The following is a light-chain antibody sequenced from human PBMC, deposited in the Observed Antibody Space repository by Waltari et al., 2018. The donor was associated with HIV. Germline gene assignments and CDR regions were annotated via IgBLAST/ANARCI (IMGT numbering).Light chain of an antibody. Sequence: QSALTQPASVSGSPGQSITISCTGTSSDVGGYNYVSWYQQYPDKAPKLMFYEVSYRPSGVLNRFSGSKSGNTASLTISGLQAEDEAEYYCSSFRSGSTLVVFGGGTKLTVL. CDR3: SSFRSGSTLVV. J-gene: IGLJ2*01. CDR2: EVS. V-gene: IGLV2-14*01. CDR1: SSDVGGYNY.